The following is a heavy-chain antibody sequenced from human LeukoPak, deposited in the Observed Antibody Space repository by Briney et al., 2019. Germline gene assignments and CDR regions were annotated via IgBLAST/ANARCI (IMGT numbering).Heavy chain of an antibody. D-gene: IGHD3-22*01. V-gene: IGHV3-48*03. CDR1: GFTFSSYE. Sequence: PGGSLRLSCAASGFTFSSYEMNWVRQAPGKGLEWVSYISSSGSTKYYADSVEGRFTISRDNAKNSLYLHMNSLRAEDTALYYCAREPYYDSSGYSPDYWGQGTLVTVSS. J-gene: IGHJ4*02. CDR2: ISSSGSTK. CDR3: AREPYYDSSGYSPDY.